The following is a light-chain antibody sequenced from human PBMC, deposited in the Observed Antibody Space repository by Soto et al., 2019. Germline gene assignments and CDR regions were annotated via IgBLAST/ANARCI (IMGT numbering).Light chain of an antibody. V-gene: IGKV1-5*01. Sequence: DSPMTQSPSTLSASVGDRVTIPCRASQSISSWLAWYQQKPGKAPKLLIYDASSLESGVPSRFSGSGSGTEFTLTISNLQPDDFATYYCQQYDNYPLTFGGGTKVDI. CDR2: DAS. J-gene: IGKJ4*01. CDR1: QSISSW. CDR3: QQYDNYPLT.